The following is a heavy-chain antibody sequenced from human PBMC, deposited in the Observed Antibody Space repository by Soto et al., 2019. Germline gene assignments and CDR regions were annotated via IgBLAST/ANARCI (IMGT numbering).Heavy chain of an antibody. D-gene: IGHD4-4*01. CDR2: ISYSGSNQ. Sequence: QVQLVESGGGVVQPGRSLRLSCAASGFTFSSYAMHWVRQAPGKGLEWVTGISYSGSNQYYADSVKGRFTISRDNSRNTLYLQVNSLRTEDTAVYYCARGREDYSNLPRWFDPWGQGILVTVSS. J-gene: IGHJ5*02. V-gene: IGHV3-30-3*01. CDR3: ARGREDYSNLPRWFDP. CDR1: GFTFSSYA.